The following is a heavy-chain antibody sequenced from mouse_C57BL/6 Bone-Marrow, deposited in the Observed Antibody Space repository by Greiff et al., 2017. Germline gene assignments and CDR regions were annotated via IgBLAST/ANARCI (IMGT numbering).Heavy chain of an antibody. V-gene: IGHV3-6*01. Sequence: DVKLQESGPGLVKPSQSLSLTCSVTGYSITSGYYWNWIRQFPGNKLEWMGYISYDGSNNYNPSLKNRISITRDTSKNQFFLKLNSVTTEDTATYYCARDRGLRFDYWGQGTTLTVSS. CDR3: ARDRGLRFDY. CDR2: ISYDGSN. D-gene: IGHD2-4*01. J-gene: IGHJ2*01. CDR1: GYSITSGYY.